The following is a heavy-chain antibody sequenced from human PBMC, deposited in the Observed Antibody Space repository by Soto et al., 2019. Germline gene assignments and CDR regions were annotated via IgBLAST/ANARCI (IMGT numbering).Heavy chain of an antibody. CDR3: ARMVRGVVDY. D-gene: IGHD3-10*01. Sequence: SETLSLTCTVSGGSISSYYWSWIRQPPGKGLEWIGYIYYSGSTNYNPSLKSRVTISVDTSKNQFSLKLSSVTAADTAVYYCARMVRGVVDYWGQGTLVTVSS. CDR1: GGSISSYY. J-gene: IGHJ4*02. CDR2: IYYSGST. V-gene: IGHV4-59*01.